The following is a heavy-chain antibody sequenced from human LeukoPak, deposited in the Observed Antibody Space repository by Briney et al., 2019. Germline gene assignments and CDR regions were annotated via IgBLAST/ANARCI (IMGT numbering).Heavy chain of an antibody. J-gene: IGHJ4*02. CDR2: IGSGGATT. Sequence: PGGSLRLSCAASGFTFSSYAMSWVRQAPGRGLEWVSVIGSGGATTYYADSVKGRFTISRDNSKNTLFLQMNSLRVEDTAVYYCAKNLGGAKPFDYWAREPWSPSPQ. D-gene: IGHD3-16*01. CDR3: AKNLGGAKPFDY. V-gene: IGHV3-23*01. CDR1: GFTFSSYA.